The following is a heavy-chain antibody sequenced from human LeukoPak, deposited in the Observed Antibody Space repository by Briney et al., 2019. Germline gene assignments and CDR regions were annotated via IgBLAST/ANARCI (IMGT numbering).Heavy chain of an antibody. CDR3: AKWGCSGGSCYPFDY. D-gene: IGHD2-15*01. J-gene: IGHJ4*02. Sequence: PGGSLRLSCAASGFTFSTYSMNWVRQAPGKGLEWVSSISSGSSYIYYADSVKGRFTISRDNAKNSLYLQMNSLRAEDTAVYYCAKWGCSGGSCYPFDYWGQGTLVTVSS. CDR2: ISSGSSYI. V-gene: IGHV3-21*04. CDR1: GFTFSTYS.